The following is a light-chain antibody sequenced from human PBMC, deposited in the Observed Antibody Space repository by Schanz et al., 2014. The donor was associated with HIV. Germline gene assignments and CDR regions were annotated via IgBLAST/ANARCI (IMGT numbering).Light chain of an antibody. Sequence: QSALTQPASVSGSPGQSITISCTGANSDVGSYNLVSWYQQHPGKAPKLMIFEVSKRPSGISDRFSGSKSGNTASLTISGLQAEDEADYYCSSYASSTTYVFGTGTKLTVL. CDR1: NSDVGSYNL. CDR2: EVS. J-gene: IGLJ1*01. V-gene: IGLV2-14*02. CDR3: SSYASSTTYV.